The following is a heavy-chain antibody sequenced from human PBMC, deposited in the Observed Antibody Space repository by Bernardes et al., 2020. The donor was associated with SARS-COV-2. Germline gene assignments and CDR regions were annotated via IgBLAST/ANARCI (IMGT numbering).Heavy chain of an antibody. Sequence: GGSLRLSCVGSGFYFSNCWMSWVRQAPGKGLEWVANISPSGETKLYMDFVKGRFTISRDNAKNELYLQLNSLRDEDTATFYCARGQDGDWSFGGQGALVTVSS. V-gene: IGHV3-7*04. CDR3: ARGQDGDWSF. J-gene: IGHJ1*01. CDR1: GFYFSNCW. D-gene: IGHD4-17*01. CDR2: ISPSGETK.